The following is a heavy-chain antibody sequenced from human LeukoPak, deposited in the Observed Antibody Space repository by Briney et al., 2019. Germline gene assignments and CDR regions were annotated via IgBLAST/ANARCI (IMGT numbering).Heavy chain of an antibody. CDR1: GFTFSSYA. V-gene: IGHV3-30*04. CDR2: ISYDGSNK. CDR3: ARDLGYCSSTSCYYYYYYGMDV. D-gene: IGHD2-2*01. J-gene: IGHJ6*04. Sequence: GRSLRLSCAASGFTFSSYAMHWVRQAPGKGLEWVAVISYDGSNKYYADSVKGRFTISRDNSKNSLYLQMNSLRAEDTAVYYCARDLGYCSSTSCYYYYYYGMDVWGKGTTVTVSS.